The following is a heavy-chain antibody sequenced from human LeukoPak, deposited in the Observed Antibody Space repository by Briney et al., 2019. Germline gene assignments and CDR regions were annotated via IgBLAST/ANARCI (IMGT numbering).Heavy chain of an antibody. Sequence: ASETLSLTCTVSGGSISSYYWSWIRQPPGKGLEWIGYIYYSGITNYNPSPKSRVTISVDTSKNQFSLKLSSVTAADTAVYYCARDVRWFDPWGQGTLVTVSS. CDR3: ARDVRWFDP. D-gene: IGHD2/OR15-2a*01. J-gene: IGHJ5*02. CDR1: GGSISSYY. V-gene: IGHV4-59*01. CDR2: IYYSGIT.